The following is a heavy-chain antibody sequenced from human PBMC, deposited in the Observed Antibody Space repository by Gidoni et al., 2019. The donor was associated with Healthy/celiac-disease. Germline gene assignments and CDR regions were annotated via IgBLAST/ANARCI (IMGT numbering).Heavy chain of an antibody. CDR2: ISYDGSNK. Sequence: QVQLVESGGGVVQPGRSPRLSCAASGFTFSSYGMHWVRQAPGKGLEWVAVISYDGSNKYYADSVKGRFTISRDNSKNTLYLQMNSLRAEDTAVYYCAKDLSSSGGMDVWGQGTTVTVSS. V-gene: IGHV3-30*18. D-gene: IGHD6-6*01. CDR1: GFTFSSYG. CDR3: AKDLSSSGGMDV. J-gene: IGHJ6*02.